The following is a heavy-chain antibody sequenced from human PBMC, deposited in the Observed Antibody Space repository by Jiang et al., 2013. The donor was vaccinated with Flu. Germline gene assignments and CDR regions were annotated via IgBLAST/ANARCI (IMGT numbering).Heavy chain of an antibody. Sequence: SGPGLVKPSETLSLTCTVSGGSISSSSNYWGWIRQPPGKGLEWIGSIYYSRSDAYNPSLESRVTISVDTSKNQFSLKLSSVTAADTAVYYCARHLNTDSSGYQAPGYWGQGTLVTVSA. CDR1: GGSISSSSNY. CDR2: IYYSRSD. D-gene: IGHD3-22*01. J-gene: IGHJ4*02. V-gene: IGHV4-39*01. CDR3: ARHLNTDSSGYQAPGY.